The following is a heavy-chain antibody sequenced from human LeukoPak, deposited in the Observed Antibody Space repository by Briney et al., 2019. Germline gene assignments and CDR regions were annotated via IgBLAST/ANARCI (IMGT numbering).Heavy chain of an antibody. CDR1: GGSISSYY. CDR3: ARVYYDSSGYY. Sequence: PSETLSLNCTVSGGSISSYYWTWIRQPPGKGLEWIGSIYHSGSTYYNPSLKSRVTISVDTSKNQFSLKLSSVTAADTAVYYCARVYYDSSGYYWGQGTLVTVSS. D-gene: IGHD3-22*01. CDR2: IYHSGST. V-gene: IGHV4-38-2*02. J-gene: IGHJ4*02.